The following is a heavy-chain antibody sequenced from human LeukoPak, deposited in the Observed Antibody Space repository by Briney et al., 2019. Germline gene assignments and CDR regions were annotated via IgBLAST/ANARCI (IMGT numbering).Heavy chain of an antibody. CDR1: GYSFSNYW. D-gene: IGHD1-26*01. J-gene: IGHJ4*02. Sequence: GESLKISCKGSGYSFSNYWIGWVRQMPGKGLEWMGIIYPGDSDTRYSPSFQGQVTISADKSISTSYLQWTSLKASDTAIYYCARRIIQSTTGPLFDCWGQGTLVTVSS. CDR2: IYPGDSDT. CDR3: ARRIIQSTTGPLFDC. V-gene: IGHV5-51*01.